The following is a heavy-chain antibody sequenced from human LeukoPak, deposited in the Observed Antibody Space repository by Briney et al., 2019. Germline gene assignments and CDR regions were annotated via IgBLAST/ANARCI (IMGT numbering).Heavy chain of an antibody. V-gene: IGHV4-34*01. CDR3: ARVSYQEGVDY. D-gene: IGHD2-2*01. J-gene: IGHJ4*02. CDR2: INHGGST. CDR1: GGSFSGYY. Sequence: SETLSLTCAVYGGSFSGYYWSWIRQPPGKGLEWIGEINHGGSTNYNPSLKSRVTISVDTSKNQFSLKLSSVTAADTAVYYCARVSYQEGVDYWGQGTLVTVSS.